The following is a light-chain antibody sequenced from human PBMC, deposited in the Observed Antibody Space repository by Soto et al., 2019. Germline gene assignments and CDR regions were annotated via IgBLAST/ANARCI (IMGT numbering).Light chain of an antibody. CDR3: SSYRSGNFPEV. CDR1: SSDVGSYDY. J-gene: IGLJ1*01. V-gene: IGLV2-14*01. CDR2: EVS. Sequence: QSVLTQPASVSGSPGQSITISCTGSSSDVGSYDYVSWYQQFPGKAPRYIIYEVSNRPSGVSDRFSGSKSGNTASLTISGLQPEDEADYYCSSYRSGNFPEVFGTGTKLTVL.